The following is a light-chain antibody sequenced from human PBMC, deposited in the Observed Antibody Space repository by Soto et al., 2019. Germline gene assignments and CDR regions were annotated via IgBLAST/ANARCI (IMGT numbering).Light chain of an antibody. V-gene: IGLV1-44*01. CDR2: SNN. J-gene: IGLJ1*01. CDR3: AAWDDSLNVFYV. CDR1: SSNIGSNT. Sequence: VLTQPPSASGTPGQRVTISCSGSSSNIGSNTVNWYQQLPGTAPKLLIYSNNQRPSGVPDRFSGSKSGTSASLAISGLQSEDEADYYCAAWDDSLNVFYVFGTGTKVTVL.